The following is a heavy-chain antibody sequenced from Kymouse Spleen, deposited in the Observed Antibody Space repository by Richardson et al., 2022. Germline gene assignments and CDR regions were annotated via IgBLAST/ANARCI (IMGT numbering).Heavy chain of an antibody. D-gene: IGHD6-19*01. J-gene: IGHJ4*02. CDR1: GFTFDDYA. CDR2: ISWNSGSI. V-gene: IGHV3-9*01. CDR3: AKDNIAVAGTGFDY. Sequence: EVQLVESGGGLVQPGRSLRLSCAASGFTFDDYAMHWVRQAPGKGLEWVSGISWNSGSIGYADSVKGRFTISRDNAKNSLYLQMNSLRAEDTALYYCAKDNIAVAGTGFDYWGQGTLVTVSS.